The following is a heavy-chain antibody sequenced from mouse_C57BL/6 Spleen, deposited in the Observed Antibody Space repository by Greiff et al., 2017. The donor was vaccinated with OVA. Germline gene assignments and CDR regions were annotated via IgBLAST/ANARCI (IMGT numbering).Heavy chain of an antibody. CDR2: INPSSGGT. CDR1: GYTFTSYW. D-gene: IGHD2-10*01. J-gene: IGHJ2*01. CDR3: ARGKANPTAVDY. V-gene: IGHV1-53*01. Sequence: QVQLKQPGTELVKPGASVKLSCKASGYTFTSYWMHWVKQRPGQGLEWIGNINPSSGGTNYNEKFKSKATLTVDKSYSTAYMQRSSLTSEDSAVYYCARGKANPTAVDYWGQGTTLTVSS.